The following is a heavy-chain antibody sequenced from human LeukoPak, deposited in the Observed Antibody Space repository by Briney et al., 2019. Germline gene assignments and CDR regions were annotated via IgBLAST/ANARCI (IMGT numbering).Heavy chain of an antibody. J-gene: IGHJ4*02. CDR3: ARVRAYCGGDCCAGYFDY. CDR2: IYYSGST. Sequence: PSETLSLTCTVSGGSISSYYWSWIRQPPGKGLEWIGYIYYSGSTNYNPSLKSRVTISVDTSKNQFSLKLSSVTAADTAVYYCARVRAYCGGDCCAGYFDYWGQGTLVTVSS. V-gene: IGHV4-59*01. CDR1: GGSISSYY. D-gene: IGHD2-21*02.